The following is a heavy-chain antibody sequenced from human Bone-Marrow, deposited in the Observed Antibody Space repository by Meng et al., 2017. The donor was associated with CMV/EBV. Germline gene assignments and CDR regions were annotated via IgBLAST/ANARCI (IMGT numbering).Heavy chain of an antibody. CDR2: IKQDGSEK. CDR1: GFTFSSYW. V-gene: IGHV3-7*01. CDR3: ARDDTYYYDSSGYFDY. J-gene: IGHJ4*02. Sequence: GGPLRLSCAASGFTFSSYWMSWVRQAPGKGLEWVANIKQDGSEKYYVDSVKGRFTISRDNAKNSLYLQMNSLRAEDTAVYYCARDDTYYYDSSGYFDYWGQGTLVTVSS. D-gene: IGHD3-22*01.